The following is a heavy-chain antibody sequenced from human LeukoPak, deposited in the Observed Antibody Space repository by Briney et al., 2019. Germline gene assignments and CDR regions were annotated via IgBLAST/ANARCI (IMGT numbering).Heavy chain of an antibody. CDR1: GFTFSSYW. D-gene: IGHD6-13*01. CDR3: AREGVWRQQLVDYYYGMDV. CDR2: INSDGSST. Sequence: PGGSLRLSCAASGFTFSSYWMHWVRQAPGKGLVWVSRINSDGSSTSYADSVKGRFTISRDNAKNTLYLQMNSLRAEDTAAYYCAREGVWRQQLVDYYYGMDVWGQETTVTVSS. V-gene: IGHV3-74*01. J-gene: IGHJ6*02.